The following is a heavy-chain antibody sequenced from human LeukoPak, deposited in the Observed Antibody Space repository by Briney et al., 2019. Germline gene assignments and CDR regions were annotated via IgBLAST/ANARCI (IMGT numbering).Heavy chain of an antibody. J-gene: IGHJ3*02. CDR3: SARGAFYI. CDR2: IYYSGST. V-gene: IGHV4-39*07. Sequence: KPSETLSLTCTVSGCSISSSSYYWGWIRQPPGKGLEWIGSIYYSGSTYYNPSLKSRITISVDTSKNQFSLKLSSVTAADAAVYDGSARGAFYIWGQGTMVTVSS. D-gene: IGHD3-22*01. CDR1: GCSISSSSYY.